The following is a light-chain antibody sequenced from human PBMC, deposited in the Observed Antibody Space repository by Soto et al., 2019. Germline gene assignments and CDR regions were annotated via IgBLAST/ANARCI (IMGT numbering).Light chain of an antibody. Sequence: DIQMTQSPSTLSASVGDRVTITCRASQSISSWLAWYQQKPGKAPKLPIYKASSLESGVPSRFSGSGSGTEFTLTISSLQPDDFATYYCQQYNSYSATFGQGTKVDIK. CDR1: QSISSW. J-gene: IGKJ1*01. CDR3: QQYNSYSAT. V-gene: IGKV1-5*03. CDR2: KAS.